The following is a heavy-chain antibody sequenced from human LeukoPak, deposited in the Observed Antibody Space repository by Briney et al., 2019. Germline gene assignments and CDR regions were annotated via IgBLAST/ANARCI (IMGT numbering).Heavy chain of an antibody. V-gene: IGHV1-18*04. D-gene: IGHD3-9*01. CDR2: ISAYNGNT. J-gene: IGHJ4*02. CDR3: ARDFGAYYDILTGYYQCSFDY. Sequence: AAVKVSFKASGYTFTSYGISWVRQAPGQGREGMGWISAYNGNTNYAQKPQGRVTMTTDTYTSTAYMELRSLRSDDTAVYYCARDFGAYYDILTGYYQCSFDYWGQGTLVTVSS. CDR1: GYTFTSYG.